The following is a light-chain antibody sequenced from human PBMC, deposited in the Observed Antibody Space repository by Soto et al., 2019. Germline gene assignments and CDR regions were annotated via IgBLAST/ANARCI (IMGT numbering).Light chain of an antibody. CDR2: VAP. CDR3: QPSYVTIT. CDR1: QSSSSY. J-gene: IGKJ1*01. V-gene: IGKV1-39*01. Sequence: QMKKSPSSLSASVGDSVTITCRASQSSSSYLNWYQQKPGKAPKLLIKVAPNLQSGVPSRFSGGGSGTDFTLTISSLQLEDFTTYNSQPSYVTITFGQGTMV.